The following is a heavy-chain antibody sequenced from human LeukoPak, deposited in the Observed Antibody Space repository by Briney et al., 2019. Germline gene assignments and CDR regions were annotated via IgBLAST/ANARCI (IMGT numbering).Heavy chain of an antibody. V-gene: IGHV3-33*06. J-gene: IGHJ4*02. D-gene: IGHD1-26*01. CDR1: GFTFSSYG. CDR3: AKDFGASYPQEPYFDY. CDR2: IWYDGSNK. Sequence: GRSLRLSCAASGFTFSSYGMHWVRQAPGKGLEWVAVIWYDGSNKYYAESVKGRFTISRDNSKHTLYLQMNSLRAEDTAVSYCAKDFGASYPQEPYFDYWGQGTLVTVSS.